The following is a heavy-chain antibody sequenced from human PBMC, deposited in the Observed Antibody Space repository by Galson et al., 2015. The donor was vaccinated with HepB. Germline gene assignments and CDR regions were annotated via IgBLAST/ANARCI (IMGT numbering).Heavy chain of an antibody. D-gene: IGHD5-24*01. J-gene: IGHJ4*02. V-gene: IGHV3-23*01. CDR2: ISGSGGST. Sequence: SLRLSCAASGFTFSSYAMSWVRQAPGKGLEWVSAISGSGGSTYYADSVKGRFTISRDNSKNTLYLQMNSLRAEDTAVYYCAKANGDGYRTARYYFDYWGQGTLVTVSS. CDR1: GFTFSSYA. CDR3: AKANGDGYRTARYYFDY.